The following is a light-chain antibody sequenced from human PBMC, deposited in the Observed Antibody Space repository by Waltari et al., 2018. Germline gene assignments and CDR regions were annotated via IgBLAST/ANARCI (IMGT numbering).Light chain of an antibody. CDR3: ATWDDSLNAWV. J-gene: IGLJ3*02. Sequence: QSVLTQPPSASGTPGQRVTISCSGSRSHIGSGTVTWYQKLPGTAPKLLIHTSYQRPSGVPDRFSGSKSGTSASLTISGLQSEDEADYYCATWDDSLNAWVFGGGTKLTVL. CDR2: TSY. CDR1: RSHIGSGT. V-gene: IGLV1-44*01.